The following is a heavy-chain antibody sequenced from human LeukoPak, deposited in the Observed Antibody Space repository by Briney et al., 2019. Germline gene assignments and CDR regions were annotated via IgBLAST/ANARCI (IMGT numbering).Heavy chain of an antibody. CDR2: ISGSGGST. D-gene: IGHD3-10*01. J-gene: IGHJ6*03. CDR1: GFTVSSNS. CDR3: RTGSGSYYYYYYYYMDV. V-gene: IGHV3-23*01. Sequence: RGSLRLSCTVSGFTVSSNSMSWVRQAPGKGLEWVSAISGSGGSTYYADSVKGRFTISRDNSKNTLYLQMNSLRAEDTAVYYCRTGSGSYYYYYYYYMDVWGKGTTVTISS.